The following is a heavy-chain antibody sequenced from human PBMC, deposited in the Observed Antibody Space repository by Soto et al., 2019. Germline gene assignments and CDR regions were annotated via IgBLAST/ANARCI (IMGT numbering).Heavy chain of an antibody. CDR2: TYYSGST. V-gene: IGHV4-59*01. D-gene: IGHD3-10*01. CDR3: ARDGWGGY. CDR1: GGSISSYY. Sequence: PSETLSLTCTVSGGSISSYYWSWIRQPPGKGLEWIGYTYYSGSTNYNPSLKSRVTISVDTSKNQFSLKLSSVTAADTAVYYCARDGWGGYWGQGTLVTVSS. J-gene: IGHJ4*02.